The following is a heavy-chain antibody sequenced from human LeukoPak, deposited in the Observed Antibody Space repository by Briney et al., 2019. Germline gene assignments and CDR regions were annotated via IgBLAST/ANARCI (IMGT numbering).Heavy chain of an antibody. CDR3: SKGLGLTYCYLDL. CDR1: GFTFSTFD. CDR2: ISGSGDST. D-gene: IGHD1-26*01. Sequence: GGSLRLSCAASGFTFSTFDMNWVRQAPGKGLEWVSAISGSGDSTYFGDSVKGRFTISRDNSKSVLYLQMNTLRAEDTAVYYCSKGLGLTYCYLDLWGRGTLVTVSS. V-gene: IGHV3-23*01. J-gene: IGHJ2*01.